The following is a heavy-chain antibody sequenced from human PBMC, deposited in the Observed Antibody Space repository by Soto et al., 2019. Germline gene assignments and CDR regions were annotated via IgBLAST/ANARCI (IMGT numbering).Heavy chain of an antibody. Sequence: QVQLVQSGAEVKKPGASVKVSCKTSGYTFTRYSISWVRQAPGQGREWMGWISAYNGDTNYAQKLQGRVTMTTDASTSTAYMERRSLRSEDTAMYYCARDHAGSGWFRFDCWGQGTLVTVSS. D-gene: IGHD6-19*01. CDR1: GYTFTRYS. CDR2: ISAYNGDT. CDR3: ARDHAGSGWFRFDC. V-gene: IGHV1-18*01. J-gene: IGHJ4*02.